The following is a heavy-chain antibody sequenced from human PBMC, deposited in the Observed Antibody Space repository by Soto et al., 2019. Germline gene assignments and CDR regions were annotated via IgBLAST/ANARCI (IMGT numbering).Heavy chain of an antibody. V-gene: IGHV4-59*08. CDR1: GGSISNYY. CDR3: ASSRYGYTFYDY. Sequence: PSETLSLTCTVSGGSISNYYWSWIRQPPGKGLEWIGCIFYSGSTYYNPSLKSRLTISVDTSKNQFSLKLSSVTAADTAVYYCASSRYGYTFYDYWGQGTLVTVSS. D-gene: IGHD5-18*01. CDR2: IFYSGST. J-gene: IGHJ4*02.